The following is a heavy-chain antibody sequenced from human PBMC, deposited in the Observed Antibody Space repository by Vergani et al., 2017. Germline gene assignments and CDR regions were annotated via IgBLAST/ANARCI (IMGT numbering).Heavy chain of an antibody. J-gene: IGHJ4*02. CDR3: ASGVADCSGGSCYSLPFDY. CDR2: INHSGST. Sequence: QVQLQQWGAGLLKPSETLSLTCAVYGGSFSGYYWSWIRQPPGKGLEWIGEINHSGSTNYNPSLKSRVTISVDTSKNQFSLKLSSVTAADTAVYYCASGVADCSGGSCYSLPFDYWGQGTLVTVSS. CDR1: GGSFSGYY. D-gene: IGHD2-15*01. V-gene: IGHV4-34*01.